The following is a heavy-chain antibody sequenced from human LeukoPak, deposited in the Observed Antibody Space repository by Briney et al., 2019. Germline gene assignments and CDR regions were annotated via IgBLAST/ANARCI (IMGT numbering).Heavy chain of an antibody. CDR3: ARQGGSYCLDY. J-gene: IGHJ4*02. V-gene: IGHV3-48*03. CDR1: GFTFSSYE. Sequence: PGGSLRLSCAASGFTFSSYEMNWVRQAPGKGLEWVSYISSSGSTIYYADSVKGRFTISRDNAKNSLYLQMNSLRAEDTAVYYCARQGGSYCLDYWGQGTLVTASS. CDR2: ISSSGSTI. D-gene: IGHD1-26*01.